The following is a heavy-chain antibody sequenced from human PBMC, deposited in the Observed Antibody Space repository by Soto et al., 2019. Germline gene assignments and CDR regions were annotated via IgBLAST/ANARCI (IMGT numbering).Heavy chain of an antibody. CDR3: ARESGDIVVVPTTTEDYAMDV. CDR1: GYTLTSYA. J-gene: IGHJ6*02. Sequence: ASVKVSCKASGYTLTSYAMHWVRQAPGQRLEWMGWINAGNGNTKYSQKFQDRVTITRDTSAITAYMELSSLRSEDTAVYYCARESGDIVVVPTTTEDYAMDVGGQ. D-gene: IGHD2-2*01. CDR2: INAGNGNT. V-gene: IGHV1-3*01.